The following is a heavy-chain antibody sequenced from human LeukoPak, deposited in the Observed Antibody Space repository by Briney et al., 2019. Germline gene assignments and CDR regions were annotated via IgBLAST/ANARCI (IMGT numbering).Heavy chain of an antibody. CDR2: ISSTGSMI. CDR1: GITFSDYY. CDR3: ASVLWFGGIFFDY. V-gene: IGHV3-11*01. Sequence: GGSLRLSCAASGITFSDYYMSWIRQAPGKGLKWVSYISSTGSMINYADSLKGRFTISRDNAKNSLYLQMNSLRVEDTAVYYCASVLWFGGIFFDYWGQGTLVTVSS. D-gene: IGHD3-10*01. J-gene: IGHJ4*02.